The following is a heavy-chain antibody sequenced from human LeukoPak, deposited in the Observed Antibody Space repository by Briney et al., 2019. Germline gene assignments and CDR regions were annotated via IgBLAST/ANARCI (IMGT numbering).Heavy chain of an antibody. CDR1: GFTLSSYG. CDR3: AKPLLYYGDPSPNFDY. CDR2: IRIDVSNN. V-gene: IGHV3-30*02. Sequence: GRCLRPSCAASGFTLSSYGIHSVRQTPGKRLEWVLFIRIDVSNNYYTHSVKGRFTISRDNSKNTLYLQMNSLRAEDTAVYYCAKPLLYYGDPSPNFDYWGQGTLVTVSS. J-gene: IGHJ4*02. D-gene: IGHD4-17*01.